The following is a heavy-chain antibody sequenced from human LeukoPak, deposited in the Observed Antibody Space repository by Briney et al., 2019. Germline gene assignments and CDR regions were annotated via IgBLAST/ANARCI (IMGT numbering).Heavy chain of an antibody. D-gene: IGHD5-24*01. CDR2: ISYDGSNE. J-gene: IGHJ4*02. CDR3: ARDRYGYKAPHFFVL. CDR1: GFTFSSYA. Sequence: PGGSLRLSCAASGFTFSSYAMHWVRQAPGKGLEWGAVISYDGSNEYYADSVKGRFTISRDNSKNTLLVQMTGLRGGDTVVYYCARDRYGYKAPHFFVLWGGGARVTVSS. V-gene: IGHV3-30-3*01.